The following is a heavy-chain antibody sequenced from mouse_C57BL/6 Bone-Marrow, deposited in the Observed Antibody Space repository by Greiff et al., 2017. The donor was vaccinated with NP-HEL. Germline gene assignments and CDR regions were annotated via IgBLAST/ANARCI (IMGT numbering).Heavy chain of an antibody. CDR3: ARYTPSYGSSYWYFDV. D-gene: IGHD1-1*01. J-gene: IGHJ1*03. V-gene: IGHV7-3*01. Sequence: EVKLVESGGGLVQPGGSLSLSCAASGFTFTDYYMSWVRQPPGKALEWLGFIRNKANGYTTEYSASVKGRFTISRDNSQSILYLQMNALRAEDSATYYCARYTPSYGSSYWYFDVWGTGTTVTVSS. CDR1: GFTFTDYY. CDR2: IRNKANGYTT.